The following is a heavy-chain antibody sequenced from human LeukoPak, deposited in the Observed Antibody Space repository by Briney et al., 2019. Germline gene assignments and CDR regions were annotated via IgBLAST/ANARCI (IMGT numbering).Heavy chain of an antibody. CDR3: AKDLVSMVRGLNNLFDS. V-gene: IGHV3-23*01. CDR2: ISGSGDNT. CDR1: GFTFSIYP. Sequence: GGSLRLSCAASGFTFSIYPMTWVRQAPGRGLEWDSRISGSGDNTDYGDSVKGRFTISRDNSRNTLYLQMNSLRAEDTAVYYCAKDLVSMVRGLNNLFDSWGQGTLVTVSS. J-gene: IGHJ4*02. D-gene: IGHD3-10*01.